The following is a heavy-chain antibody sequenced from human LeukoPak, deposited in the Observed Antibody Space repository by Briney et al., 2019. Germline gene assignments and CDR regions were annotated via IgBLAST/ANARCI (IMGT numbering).Heavy chain of an antibody. D-gene: IGHD3-10*01. CDR1: GGSISSGGYS. V-gene: IGHV4-30-2*01. J-gene: IGHJ4*02. Sequence: SETLSLTCAVSGGSISSGGYSWSWIRQPPGKGLEWIGYIYHSGSTYYNPSLKSRVTTSVDRSKNQFSLKLSSVTAADTAVYYCARDGGYYGSGTFDYWGQGTLVTVSS. CDR2: IYHSGST. CDR3: ARDGGYYGSGTFDY.